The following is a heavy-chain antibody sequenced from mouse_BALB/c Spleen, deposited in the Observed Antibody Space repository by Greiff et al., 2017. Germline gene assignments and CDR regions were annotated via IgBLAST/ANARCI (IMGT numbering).Heavy chain of an antibody. Sequence: VQLQQSGAELVRPGASVKLSCTASGFNIKDYYMHWVKQRPEQGLEWIGWIDPENGDTEYAPKFQGKATMTADTSSNTAYLQLSSLTSEDTAVYYCNAQIYYDYDEGAMDYWGQGTSVTVSS. CDR1: GFNIKDYY. D-gene: IGHD2-4*01. J-gene: IGHJ4*01. CDR2: IDPENGDT. CDR3: NAQIYYDYDEGAMDY. V-gene: IGHV14-4*02.